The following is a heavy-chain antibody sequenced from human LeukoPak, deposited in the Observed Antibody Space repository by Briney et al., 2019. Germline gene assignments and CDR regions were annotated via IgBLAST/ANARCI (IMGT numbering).Heavy chain of an antibody. CDR3: ARLSHSSEYGAFDI. CDR2: LYSAGST. Sequence: GGSLRLSCAASGFTVSSSYMGWVRQASGKGLDWVSVLYSAGSTFYPDSVKGRFTISRDNSQNMLFLQMDSLRAEDTAVYYCARLSHSSEYGAFDIWGQGTLVTVSS. V-gene: IGHV3-66*02. J-gene: IGHJ3*02. D-gene: IGHD3-22*01. CDR1: GFTVSSSY.